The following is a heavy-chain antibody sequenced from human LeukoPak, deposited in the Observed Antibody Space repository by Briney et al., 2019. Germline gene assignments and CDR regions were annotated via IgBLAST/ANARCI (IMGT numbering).Heavy chain of an antibody. CDR3: AKDISGEIAVAGGFDY. J-gene: IGHJ4*02. CDR1: GFTFYNYG. Sequence: PGGSLRLSCAASGFTFYNYGMHWVRQAPGKGLEWVAVISHDGSNIHYGDSVKGRFTISRDNSKNTLYLQMNSLRVEDTAVYYCAKDISGEIAVAGGFDYWGQGTLVTVSS. CDR2: ISHDGSNI. V-gene: IGHV3-30*18. D-gene: IGHD6-19*01.